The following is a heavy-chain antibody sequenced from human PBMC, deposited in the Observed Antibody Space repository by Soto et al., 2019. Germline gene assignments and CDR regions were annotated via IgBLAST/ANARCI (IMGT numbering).Heavy chain of an antibody. Sequence: QVQLVESGGGLVKPGGSLRLSCAASGFPFSDCYMSWIRQAPGKGLEWLSYISSSGSIISYADSVKGRFTISRDNAKNSLYLQMNSLSAEDTAVYFCASAAVTTGGYYYYGMDVWGQGTTVTVSS. J-gene: IGHJ6*02. CDR2: ISSSGSII. CDR3: ASAAVTTGGYYYYGMDV. CDR1: GFPFSDCY. D-gene: IGHD4-17*01. V-gene: IGHV3-11*01.